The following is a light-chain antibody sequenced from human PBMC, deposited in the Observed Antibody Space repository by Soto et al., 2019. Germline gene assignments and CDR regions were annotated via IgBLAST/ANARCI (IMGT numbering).Light chain of an antibody. V-gene: IGKV3-11*01. CDR2: DAA. CDR1: QYNGGY. Sequence: EIVLTQSPATLSLSPGERATLSCRASQYNGGYLAWYQLRPGQGPRLLIFDAASRATGIPDRVSGSGSGTDFTLTISRLEPEDFAVYYCQQRASWPLTFGGGTKVEIK. J-gene: IGKJ4*01. CDR3: QQRASWPLT.